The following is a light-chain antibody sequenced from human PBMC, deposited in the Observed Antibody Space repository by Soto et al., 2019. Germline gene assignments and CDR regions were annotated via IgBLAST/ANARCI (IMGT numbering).Light chain of an antibody. J-gene: IGLJ2*01. Sequence: QSVLTQPPSASGTPGQRVTISCSGSRSNIESNYVYWYQQLPGTAPKLLIYRNNQRPSGVPDRFSGSQSDTSASLAISGLRSEDEADYYCAAWDDSLSGHVVFGGGTKVTVL. CDR2: RNN. V-gene: IGLV1-47*01. CDR1: RSNIESNY. CDR3: AAWDDSLSGHVV.